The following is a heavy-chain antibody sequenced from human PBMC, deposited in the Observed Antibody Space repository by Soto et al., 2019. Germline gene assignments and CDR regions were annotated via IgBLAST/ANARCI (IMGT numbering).Heavy chain of an antibody. Sequence: SETLSLTCTVSGGSISSGCYYWTWIRQHPGKGLEWIGYIYDIGTTYYNPSLKSRVTISVDTSNNQFSLRLTSVTAADTAVYYCASTIALRTPWFDPWGQGTLVTVSS. CDR3: ASTIALRTPWFDP. CDR2: IYDIGTT. J-gene: IGHJ5*02. D-gene: IGHD6-13*01. V-gene: IGHV4-31*03. CDR1: GGSISSGCYY.